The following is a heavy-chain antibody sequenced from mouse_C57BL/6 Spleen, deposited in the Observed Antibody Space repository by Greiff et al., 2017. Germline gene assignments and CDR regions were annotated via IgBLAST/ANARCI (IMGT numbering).Heavy chain of an antibody. V-gene: IGHV1-74*01. CDR3: AIRYYGSSYEFAY. J-gene: IGHJ3*01. CDR1: GYTFTSYW. D-gene: IGHD1-1*01. CDR2: IHPSDSDT. Sequence: QVQLQQPGAELGKPGASVKVSCKASGYTFTSYWMHWVKQRPGQGLEWIGRIHPSDSDTNYNQKFKGKATLTVDKSSSTAYMQLSGLTSEDSAVYYCAIRYYGSSYEFAYWGQGTLVTVSA.